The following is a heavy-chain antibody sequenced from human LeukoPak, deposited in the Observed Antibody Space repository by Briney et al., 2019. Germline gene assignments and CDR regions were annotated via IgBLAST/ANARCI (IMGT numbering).Heavy chain of an antibody. CDR3: ARGGEYSSSWYGNLNY. J-gene: IGHJ4*02. D-gene: IGHD6-13*01. CDR1: GFTFSDLF. Sequence: GGSLRLSCAVSGFTFSDLFMDWVRQAPGKGLEWVSYISSSGSTIYYADSVKGRFTISRDNAKNSLYLQMNSLRAEDAAVYYCARGGEYSSSWYGNLNYWGQGTLVTVSS. CDR2: ISSSGSTI. V-gene: IGHV3-11*01.